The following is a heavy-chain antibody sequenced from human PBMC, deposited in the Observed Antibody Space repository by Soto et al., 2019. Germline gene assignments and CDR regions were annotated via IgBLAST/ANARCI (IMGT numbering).Heavy chain of an antibody. CDR2: IWFDGSNK. D-gene: IGHD5-18*01. CDR3: ATTAPS. CDR1: GFTFSSYG. Sequence: QVQLVESGGGVVQPGRSLRLSCAASGFTFSSYGMHWVRQAPGKGLEWVAVIWFDGSNKFYADSVKGRFTISRDNSKNTLSLQRNSRRKEAPAAYYCATTAPSWGQGTLVTVPP. V-gene: IGHV3-33*01. J-gene: IGHJ5*02.